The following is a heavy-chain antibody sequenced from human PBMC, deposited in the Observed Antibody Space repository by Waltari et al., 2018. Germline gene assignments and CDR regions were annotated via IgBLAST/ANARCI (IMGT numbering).Heavy chain of an antibody. Sequence: EVQLVESGGGLVQPGGSLRLSCAASGFTFSRYWMSWVRKAHGKGLEWVANIKQDGSEKYYVDSVKGRFTISRDNAKNSLYLQMNSLRAEDTAVYYCARDLPASYYYDSSGYPLHWGQGTLVTVSS. CDR2: IKQDGSEK. J-gene: IGHJ4*02. V-gene: IGHV3-7*01. CDR3: ARDLPASYYYDSSGYPLH. D-gene: IGHD3-22*01. CDR1: GFTFSRYW.